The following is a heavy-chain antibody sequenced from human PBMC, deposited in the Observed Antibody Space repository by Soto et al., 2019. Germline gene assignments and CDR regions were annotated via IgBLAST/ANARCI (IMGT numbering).Heavy chain of an antibody. Sequence: SETLSLTCTVSGGSISSYSWSWIRQPPGKGLEWIGYIYYSGNTNYNPSLKSRVTISVDTSKNQFSLKLSSVTAADTAVYYCARDRDDYYDSSGFDYWGQGTLVTVSS. J-gene: IGHJ4*02. CDR2: IYYSGNT. D-gene: IGHD3-22*01. V-gene: IGHV4-59*01. CDR1: GGSISSYS. CDR3: ARDRDDYYDSSGFDY.